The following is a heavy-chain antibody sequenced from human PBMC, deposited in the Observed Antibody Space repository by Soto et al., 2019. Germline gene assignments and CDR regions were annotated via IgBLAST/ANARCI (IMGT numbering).Heavy chain of an antibody. Sequence: GGSLRLSCAASGFTFISHGMHWGRQAPGKGLEWVAVISYDGSNKYYADSVKGRFTISRDNSKNTLYLQMNSLRAEDTAVYYCAKARKVVVVAATLDYWGQGTLVTVSS. D-gene: IGHD2-15*01. CDR3: AKARKVVVVAATLDY. CDR1: GFTFISHG. V-gene: IGHV3-30*18. J-gene: IGHJ4*02. CDR2: ISYDGSNK.